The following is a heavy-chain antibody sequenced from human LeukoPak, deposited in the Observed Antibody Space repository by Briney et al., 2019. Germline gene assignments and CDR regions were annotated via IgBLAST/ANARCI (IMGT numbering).Heavy chain of an antibody. J-gene: IGHJ6*04. CDR3: ARGDGVVVVAATPSYYGMDV. CDR1: GFTLSDYY. D-gene: IGHD2-15*01. Sequence: GGSLRLSCAASGFTLSDYYMSWIRQAPGKGLVWVSRIKSDGSSTSYADSVKGRFTISRDNAKNTLYLQMNSLRAEDTAVYYCARGDGVVVVAATPSYYGMDVWGKGTTVTVSS. V-gene: IGHV3-74*01. CDR2: IKSDGSST.